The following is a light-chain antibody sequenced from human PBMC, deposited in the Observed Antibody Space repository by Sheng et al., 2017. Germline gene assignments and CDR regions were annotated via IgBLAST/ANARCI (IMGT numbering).Light chain of an antibody. V-gene: IGKV1-5*01. CDR3: QQADNYPPT. J-gene: IGKJ4*01. Sequence: DIQMTQSPSTLSASVGDRVTITCRASQSISNWLAWYQQKPGKAPKLLIYAASSLQSGVPSRFSGSGSGTEFTLTISSLQPEDFATYFCQQADNYPPTFGGGTKVEIK. CDR1: QSISNW. CDR2: AAS.